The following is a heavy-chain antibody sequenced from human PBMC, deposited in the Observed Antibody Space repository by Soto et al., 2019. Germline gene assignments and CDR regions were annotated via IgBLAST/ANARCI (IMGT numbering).Heavy chain of an antibody. V-gene: IGHV1-69*13. Sequence: PVKVSCKASGGTFSSYAISWVRQAPGQGLEWMGGIIPIFGTANYAQKFQGRVTITADESTSTAYMELSSLRSEDTAVYYCARLRGYWSSTSCPSEGDSYYYGTDGWRQGTTGTV. CDR1: GGTFSSYA. D-gene: IGHD2-2*01. CDR3: ARLRGYWSSTSCPSEGDSYYYGTDG. CDR2: IIPIFGTA. J-gene: IGHJ6*02.